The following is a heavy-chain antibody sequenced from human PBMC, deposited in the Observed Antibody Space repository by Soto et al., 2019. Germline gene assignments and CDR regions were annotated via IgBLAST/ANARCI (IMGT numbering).Heavy chain of an antibody. CDR3: AKEGLEWELPRPYYFDY. D-gene: IGHD1-26*01. CDR1: GFTFSSYA. Sequence: EVQLLESGGGLVQPGGSLRLSCAASGFTFSSYAMSWVRQAPGKGLEWVSAISGSGGSTYYADSVKGRFTISRDNSKNTLYLQMNSLRAEDTAVYYCAKEGLEWELPRPYYFDYWGQETLVTVSS. CDR2: ISGSGGST. J-gene: IGHJ4*02. V-gene: IGHV3-23*01.